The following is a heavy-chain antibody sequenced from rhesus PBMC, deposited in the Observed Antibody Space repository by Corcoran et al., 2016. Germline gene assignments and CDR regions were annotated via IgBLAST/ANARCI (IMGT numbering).Heavy chain of an antibody. CDR3: ARSIVVVFTANDY. J-gene: IGHJ4*01. Sequence: QVQLQESGPGLVKPSETLPLPCTVSGGSISGYYYWSWIRQPPGKGLEWIGGIYGNDASTYYNPSLKSRVTISKDTSKNQFSLKLSSVTAADTAVYYCARSIVVVFTANDYWGQGVLVTVSS. D-gene: IGHD2-27*01. V-gene: IGHV4-143*01. CDR2: IYGNDAST. CDR1: GGSISGYYY.